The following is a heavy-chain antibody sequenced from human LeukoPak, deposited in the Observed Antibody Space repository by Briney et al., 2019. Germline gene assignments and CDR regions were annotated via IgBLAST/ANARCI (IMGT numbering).Heavy chain of an antibody. Sequence: GGSLRLSCAASGFTFSSYSMNWVRQAPGKGLEWVSSISSSSSYIYYADSVKGRFTISRDNAKNSLYLQMNSLRAEDTAVYYCATSSSWINYYYYGMDVWGQGTTVTVSS. J-gene: IGHJ6*02. CDR3: ATSSSWINYYYYGMDV. CDR1: GFTFSSYS. V-gene: IGHV3-21*04. CDR2: ISSSSSYI. D-gene: IGHD6-13*01.